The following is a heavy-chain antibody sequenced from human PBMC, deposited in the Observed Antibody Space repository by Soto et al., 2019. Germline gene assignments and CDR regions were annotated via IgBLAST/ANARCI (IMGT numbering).Heavy chain of an antibody. Sequence: QVRLQESGPGLVKPSETLSLTCTVSGGSISRYYWCWIRQPPGKGLELLGYLYNAGSTIYNTSLKSRVTISVDMSQNQSSLNLTYVTAADTAVYYCARDLWGYCGTDCYPRDVWGQGTTVTVSS. CDR1: GGSISRYY. CDR2: LYNAGST. J-gene: IGHJ6*02. CDR3: ARDLWGYCGTDCYPRDV. V-gene: IGHV4-59*01. D-gene: IGHD2-21*02.